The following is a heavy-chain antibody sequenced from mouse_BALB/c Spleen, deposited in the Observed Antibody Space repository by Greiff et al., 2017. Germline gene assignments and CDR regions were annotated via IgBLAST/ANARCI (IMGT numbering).Heavy chain of an antibody. J-gene: IGHJ2*01. V-gene: IGHV3-2*02. Sequence: EVKLVESGPGLVKPSQSLSLTCTVTGYSITSDYAWNWIRQFPGNKLEWMGYISYSGSTSYNPSLKSRISITRDTSKNQFFLQLNSVTTEDTATYYCARFPYYYGSSYVFDYGGQGTTLTVSS. CDR2: ISYSGST. D-gene: IGHD1-1*01. CDR1: GYSITSDYA. CDR3: ARFPYYYGSSYVFDY.